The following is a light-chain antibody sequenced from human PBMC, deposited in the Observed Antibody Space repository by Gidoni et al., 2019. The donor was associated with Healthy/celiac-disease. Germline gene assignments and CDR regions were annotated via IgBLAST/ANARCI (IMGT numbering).Light chain of an antibody. J-gene: IGLJ1*01. V-gene: IGLV2-14*03. CDR2: DVS. Sequence: QSALTHPASVSRSPGPSFTISCTVTSSDVVGYNYVSWYQHHPGKAPKLMIYDVSNRPSGVSNRFSGSKSGNTASLTISGLQAEDEADYYCSSYTSSSTLLYVFGTGTKVTVL. CDR3: SSYTSSSTLLYV. CDR1: SSDVVGYNY.